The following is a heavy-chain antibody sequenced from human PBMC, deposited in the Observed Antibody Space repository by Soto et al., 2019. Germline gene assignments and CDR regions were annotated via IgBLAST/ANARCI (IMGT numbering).Heavy chain of an antibody. CDR3: ARDTDDFWSGYYTYYYYYGMDV. CDR2: ISSSSYI. Sequence: PGGSLRLSCAASGFTFSSYSMNWVRQAPGKGLEWVSSISSSSYIYYADSVKGRFTISRDNAKNSLYLQMNSLRAEDTAVYYCARDTDDFWSGYYTYYYYYGMDVWGQGTTVTVSS. J-gene: IGHJ6*02. CDR1: GFTFSSYS. V-gene: IGHV3-21*01. D-gene: IGHD3-3*01.